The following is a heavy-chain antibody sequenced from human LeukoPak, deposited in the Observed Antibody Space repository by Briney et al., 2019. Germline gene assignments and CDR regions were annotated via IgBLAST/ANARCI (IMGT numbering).Heavy chain of an antibody. J-gene: IGHJ6*02. V-gene: IGHV1-8*01. CDR3: ARGLLFRRNIVATITSGGHYYYGMDV. CDR1: GYTFTSYD. Sequence: GASVKVSCRASGYTFTSYDINWVRQATGQGLEWMGWMNPNSGNTGYAQKFQGRVTMTRNTSISTAYMELSSLRSEDTAVYYCARGLLFRRNIVATITSGGHYYYGMDVWGQGTTVTVSS. CDR2: MNPNSGNT. D-gene: IGHD5-12*01.